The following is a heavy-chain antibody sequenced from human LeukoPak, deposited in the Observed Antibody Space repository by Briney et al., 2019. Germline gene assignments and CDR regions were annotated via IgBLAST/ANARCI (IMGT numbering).Heavy chain of an antibody. Sequence: PSEPLSLTCTVSGGSISSYYWSWIRQPPGKGLEWIGYIYYSGSTNYNPSLKSRVTISVDTSKNQFSLKLSSVTAADTAVYYCARDKVGRNWFDPWGQGTLVTVSS. CDR1: GGSISSYY. CDR3: ARDKVGRNWFDP. J-gene: IGHJ5*02. CDR2: IYYSGST. V-gene: IGHV4-59*01.